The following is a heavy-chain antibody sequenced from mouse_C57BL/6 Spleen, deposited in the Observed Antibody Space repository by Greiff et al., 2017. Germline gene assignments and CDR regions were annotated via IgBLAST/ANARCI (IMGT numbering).Heavy chain of an antibody. J-gene: IGHJ4*01. Sequence: VKLMESGAELARPGASVKLSCKASGYTFTSYGISWVKQRTGQGLEWIGEIYPRSGNTYYNEKFKGKATLTADKSSSTAYMELRSLTSEDSAVYFCAKLGGGYAMDYWGQGTSVTVSS. CDR1: GYTFTSYG. CDR2: IYPRSGNT. V-gene: IGHV1-81*01. D-gene: IGHD4-1*01. CDR3: AKLGGGYAMDY.